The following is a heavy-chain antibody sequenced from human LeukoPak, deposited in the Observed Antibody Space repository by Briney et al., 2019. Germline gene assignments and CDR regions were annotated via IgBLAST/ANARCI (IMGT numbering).Heavy chain of an antibody. V-gene: IGHV3-30*02. CDR2: IRYDGSNK. D-gene: IGHD2-8*01. J-gene: IGHJ4*02. CDR1: GFTFSSYG. CDR3: AKDRRVGFVLMVYATEAFDY. Sequence: GGSLRLSCAASGFTFSSYGMHWVRQAPGKGLEWVAFIRYDGSNKYYADSVKGRFTISRDNSKNTLYLQMNSLRAEDTAVYYCAKDRRVGFVLMVYATEAFDYWGQGTLVTVSS.